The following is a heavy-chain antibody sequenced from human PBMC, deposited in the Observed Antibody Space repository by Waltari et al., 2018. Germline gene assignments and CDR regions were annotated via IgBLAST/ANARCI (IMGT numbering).Heavy chain of an antibody. V-gene: IGHV1-69*02. Sequence: QVQLVQSGAEVKKPGSSVKVSCKASGGTFSSYTISWVRQAPGQGLEWMGRISPILGRANYAQKFQGRVTITADKATSTAYMELSSLRSEDTAVYYCATSIGRTTVTAYTHWGQGTLVTVSS. CDR2: ISPILGRA. D-gene: IGHD4-17*01. J-gene: IGHJ4*02. CDR3: ATSIGRTTVTAYTH. CDR1: GGTFSSYT.